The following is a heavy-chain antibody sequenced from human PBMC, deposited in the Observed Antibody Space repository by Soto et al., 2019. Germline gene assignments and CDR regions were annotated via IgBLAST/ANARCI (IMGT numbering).Heavy chain of an antibody. CDR1: GGTFSSYA. CDR3: ARDQVVQDSYGGQHFTVYYYYYGMDV. J-gene: IGHJ6*02. Sequence: GASVKVSCKASGGTFSSYAISWVRQAPGQGLEWMGGIIPIFGTANYAQKFQGRVTITADESTSTAYMELSSLRSEDTAVYYCARDQVVQDSYGGQHFTVYYYYYGMDVWGQGTTVTVSS. D-gene: IGHD5-18*01. V-gene: IGHV1-69*13. CDR2: IIPIFGTA.